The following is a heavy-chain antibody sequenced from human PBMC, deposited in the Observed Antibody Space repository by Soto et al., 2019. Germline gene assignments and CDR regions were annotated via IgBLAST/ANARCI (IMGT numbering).Heavy chain of an antibody. CDR1: GGSISSGGYY. D-gene: IGHD1-1*01. CDR2: IYYSGST. Sequence: TLSLTCTVSGGSISSGGYYWSWIRQHPGKGLEWIGYIYYSGSTYYNPSLKSRVTISVDTSKNQFSLKLSSVTAADTAVYYCARDEGLEATGAFDIWGQGTMVTVSS. CDR3: ARDEGLEATGAFDI. J-gene: IGHJ3*02. V-gene: IGHV4-31*03.